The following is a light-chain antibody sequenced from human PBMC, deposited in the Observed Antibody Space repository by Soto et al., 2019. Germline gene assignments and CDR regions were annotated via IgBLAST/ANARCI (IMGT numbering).Light chain of an antibody. CDR2: QVS. J-gene: IGLJ1*01. CDR3: TSYTSSYIFV. CDR1: SSDVGASEY. V-gene: IGLV2-8*01. Sequence: QSALTQPPSASGSPGQSVTISCTGTSSDVGASEYVSWYLQHPGKAPKLMIYQVSKRPSGVPDRFSGSRSGNTASLTVSGLQAEDEADYYCTSYTSSYIFVLGGGTKLTVL.